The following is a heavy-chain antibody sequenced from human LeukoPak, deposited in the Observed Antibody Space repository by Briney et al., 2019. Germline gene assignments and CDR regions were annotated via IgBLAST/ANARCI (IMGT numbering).Heavy chain of an antibody. CDR3: AAGSGHYTVLDA. V-gene: IGHV1-24*01. J-gene: IGHJ5*02. CDR1: GYTLNDIS. Sequence: ASVKVPCKISGYTLNDISVHWVRQPPGKGLEWMGGVDPDDGQRVYAQRFQGRVTMTEDTSTNTAYMELSRLRSEDTAVYFCAAGSGHYTVLDALGQGGLVT. CDR2: VDPDDGQR. D-gene: IGHD1-1*01.